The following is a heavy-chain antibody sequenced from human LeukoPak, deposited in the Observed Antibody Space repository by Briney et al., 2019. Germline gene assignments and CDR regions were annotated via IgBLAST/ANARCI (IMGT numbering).Heavy chain of an antibody. J-gene: IGHJ3*01. D-gene: IGHD5/OR15-5a*01. V-gene: IGHV4-59*01. CDR1: GGSISSFY. CDR3: ARDKGLPQAFDL. CDR2: ISYSGTT. Sequence: SETLSLTCIVSGGSISSFYWSWIRQPPGKGLEYIGYISYSGTTSYNPSLKSRVTISVDTSKNQFSLKLTSVTAADTAVYYCARDKGLPQAFDLWGQGTVVTVSS.